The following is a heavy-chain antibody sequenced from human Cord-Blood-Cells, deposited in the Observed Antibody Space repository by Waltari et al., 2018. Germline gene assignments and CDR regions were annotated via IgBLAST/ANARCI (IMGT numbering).Heavy chain of an antibody. V-gene: IGHV1-2*02. J-gene: IGHJ3*02. CDR1: GYTFTGYY. CDR3: ARGLYYDILTGSADAFDI. D-gene: IGHD3-9*01. Sequence: QVQLVQSGAEVKKPGASVKVSCKASGYTFTGYYMHWVRQAPGQGLEWMGWLNPNSGGTNSAQKLQGRVTMTRDTSISTAYMELSRLRSDDTAVYYCARGLYYDILTGSADAFDIWGQGTMVTVSS. CDR2: LNPNSGGT.